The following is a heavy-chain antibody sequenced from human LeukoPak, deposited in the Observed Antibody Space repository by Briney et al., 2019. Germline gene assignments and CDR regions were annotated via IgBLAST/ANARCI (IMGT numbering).Heavy chain of an antibody. CDR3: ARWIVVVPAARRGGYYYYGMDV. J-gene: IGHJ6*02. V-gene: IGHV1-69*13. CDR1: GGTFSSYA. CDR2: IIPIFGAA. Sequence: SVKVSCKASGGTFSSYAISWVRQAPGQGLEWMGGIIPIFGAANYAQKFQGRVTITADESTSTAYMELSSLRSEDTAVYYCARWIVVVPAARRGGYYYYGMDVWGQGTTVTVSS. D-gene: IGHD2-2*01.